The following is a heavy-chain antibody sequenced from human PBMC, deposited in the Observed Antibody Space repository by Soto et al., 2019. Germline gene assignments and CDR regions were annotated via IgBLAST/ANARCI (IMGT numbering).Heavy chain of an antibody. Sequence: EVQLLESGGDLVQPGGSLRLSCAASGFPFSDYAMNWVRQAPGRGLEWVAAINGSGSHTHYAGSVKGRFTIFRDNSKSTLFLQMNSLRPDDTAIYYCAQGEGTNWGQGTLVTVSS. V-gene: IGHV3-23*01. CDR1: GFPFSDYA. J-gene: IGHJ4*02. CDR3: AQGEGTN. CDR2: INGSGSHT.